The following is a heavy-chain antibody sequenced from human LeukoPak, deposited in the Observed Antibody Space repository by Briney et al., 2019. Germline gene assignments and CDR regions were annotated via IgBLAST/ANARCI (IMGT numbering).Heavy chain of an antibody. V-gene: IGHV3-48*03. Sequence: PGGSLRLSCAASGFTFSSYEMNWVRQAPGKGLEWVSYISSSGRTKYYADSVKGRFTISRDNAKNSLYLQMKSLRAEDTAVYYCARGKWEHLDYWGQGTLVTVSS. CDR1: GFTFSSYE. D-gene: IGHD1-26*01. J-gene: IGHJ4*02. CDR2: ISSSGRTK. CDR3: ARGKWEHLDY.